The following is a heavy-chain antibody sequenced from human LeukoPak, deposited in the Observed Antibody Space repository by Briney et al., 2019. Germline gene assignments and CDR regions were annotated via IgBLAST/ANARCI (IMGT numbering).Heavy chain of an antibody. D-gene: IGHD6-13*01. J-gene: IGHJ4*02. CDR1: GFTFSSYG. CDR3: ARDYSTFDY. Sequence: QPGGSLRLSCAASGFTFSSYGMSWVRQAPGKGLEWVSGISGSGGSTYYADSVEGRFTIHRDNSKNSLYLQMNSLRAEDTAVYYCARDYSTFDYWGQGTLVTVSS. V-gene: IGHV3-23*01. CDR2: ISGSGGST.